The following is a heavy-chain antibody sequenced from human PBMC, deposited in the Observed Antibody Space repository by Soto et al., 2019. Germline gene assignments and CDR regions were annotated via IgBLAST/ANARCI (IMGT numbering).Heavy chain of an antibody. Sequence: GESLKISCKGSGYSFTSYWIGWVRQMPGKGLEWMGIIYPGDSDTRYSPSFQDQDTISADKSISTAYLQWSSLKASDSAMFYCERGDYYNSSFFYYWGQETLVTVSS. CDR2: IYPGDSDT. D-gene: IGHD3-22*01. J-gene: IGHJ4*02. V-gene: IGHV5-51*01. CDR1: GYSFTSYW. CDR3: ERGDYYNSSFFYY.